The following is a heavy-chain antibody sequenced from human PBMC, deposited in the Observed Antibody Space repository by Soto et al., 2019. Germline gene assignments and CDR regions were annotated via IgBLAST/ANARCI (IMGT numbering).Heavy chain of an antibody. CDR3: ARDQGGVVVPAAMSY. V-gene: IGHV1-2*02. Sequence: GASVKVSCKASGYTFTGYYMHWVRQAPGQGLEWMGWINPNSGGTNYAQKFQGRVTMTRDTSISTAYMELSRLRSDDTAVYYCARDQGGVVVPAAMSYWGQGTLVTVSS. CDR1: GYTFTGYY. J-gene: IGHJ4*02. CDR2: INPNSGGT. D-gene: IGHD2-2*01.